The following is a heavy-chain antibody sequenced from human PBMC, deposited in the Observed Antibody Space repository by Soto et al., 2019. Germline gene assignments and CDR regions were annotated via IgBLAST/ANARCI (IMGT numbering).Heavy chain of an antibody. CDR2: IYYSGST. J-gene: IGHJ4*02. D-gene: IGHD5-12*01. V-gene: IGHV4-59*01. Sequence: SETLSLTCTVSGGSISSYYWSWIRQPPGKGLEWIGYIYYSGSTNYNPSLKSRVTISVDTPKNQFSLKLSSVTAADTAVYYCARGGDGYNFGYWGQGTLVTVSS. CDR3: ARGGDGYNFGY. CDR1: GGSISSYY.